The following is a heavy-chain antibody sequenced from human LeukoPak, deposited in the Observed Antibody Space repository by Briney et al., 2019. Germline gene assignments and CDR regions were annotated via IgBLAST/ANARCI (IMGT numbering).Heavy chain of an antibody. CDR2: LYYSGST. V-gene: IGHV4-39*01. Sequence: SETLSLTCTVSGGSISSSGYYWRCIRQPPGKGLEWIACLYYSGSTYYNPSLKRRVTISVDTSKNQLSLKPSSLTAADTAVYYCARHEYSGSYYGLSWFDPWGQGTLVTVSS. J-gene: IGHJ5*02. D-gene: IGHD1-26*01. CDR1: GGSISSSGYY. CDR3: ARHEYSGSYYGLSWFDP.